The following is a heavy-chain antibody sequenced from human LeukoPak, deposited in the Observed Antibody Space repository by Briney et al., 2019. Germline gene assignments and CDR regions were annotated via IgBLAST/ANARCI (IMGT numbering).Heavy chain of an antibody. CDR2: INPNSGGT. J-gene: IGHJ4*02. Sequence: ASVKVSCKASGYTFTGYYMHWVRQAPGQGLEWMGWINPNSGGTNYAQKFQGRVTMTRDTSVSTAYMELSRLRSDDTAVYYCARAHKLLWFRATPSETFDYWGQGTLVTVSS. D-gene: IGHD3-10*01. CDR1: GYTFTGYY. V-gene: IGHV1-2*02. CDR3: ARAHKLLWFRATPSETFDY.